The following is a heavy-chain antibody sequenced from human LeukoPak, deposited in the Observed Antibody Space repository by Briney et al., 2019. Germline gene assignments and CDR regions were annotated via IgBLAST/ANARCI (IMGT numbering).Heavy chain of an antibody. CDR3: ATPSSGYKIDAFDV. CDR2: IYYSGST. D-gene: IGHD3-22*01. CDR1: GGSISSSSYY. J-gene: IGHJ3*01. V-gene: IGHV4-39*07. Sequence: SETLSLTCTVSGGSISSSSYYWGWIRQPPGKGLEWIGSIYYSGSTYYNPSLKSRVTISVDTSKNQFSLKLTSVTAADTAVYYCATPSSGYKIDAFDVWGQGTVVAVAS.